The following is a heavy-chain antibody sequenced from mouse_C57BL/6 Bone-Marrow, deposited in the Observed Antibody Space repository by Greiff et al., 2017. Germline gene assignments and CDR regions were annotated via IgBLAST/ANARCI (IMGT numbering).Heavy chain of an antibody. CDR2: IYPRSGNT. CDR3: ASSIYYGTAWFAY. Sequence: VQGVESGAELARPGASVKLSCKASGYTFTSYGISWVKQRTGQGLEWIGEIYPRSGNTYYNEKFKGKATLTADKSSSTAYMELRSLTSEDSAVYFCASSIYYGTAWFAYWGQGTLVTVSA. J-gene: IGHJ3*01. CDR1: GYTFTSYG. V-gene: IGHV1-81*01. D-gene: IGHD2-1*01.